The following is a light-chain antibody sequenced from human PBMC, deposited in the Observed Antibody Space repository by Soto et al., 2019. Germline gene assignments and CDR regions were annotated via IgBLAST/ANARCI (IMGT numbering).Light chain of an antibody. CDR3: QQYNVWLPIP. V-gene: IGKV3-15*01. J-gene: IGKJ5*01. Sequence: DKLTSRCEGTLFLFAGESVALSCSVSQNIHNHMSWFLQKPGQTPRLLIYDAIIRAPDVPDRFSGSLSGTEFTLTIICLQSEDFAVYYCQQYNVWLPIPFGQGTRLEIK. CDR1: QNIHNH. CDR2: DAI.